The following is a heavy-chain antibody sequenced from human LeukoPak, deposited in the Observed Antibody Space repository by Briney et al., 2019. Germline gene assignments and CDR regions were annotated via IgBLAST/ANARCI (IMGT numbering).Heavy chain of an antibody. V-gene: IGHV3-11*04. D-gene: IGHD6-19*01. J-gene: IGHJ4*02. CDR1: GFTFSDYY. CDR3: AREVAVAGKSAPFDY. Sequence: GGSLRLSCAASGFTFSDYYMSWIRQAPGKGLEWVSYISSSGSTIYYADSVKGRFTISRDNAKNSLYLQMNSLRAEDTAVYYCAREVAVAGKSAPFDYWGQGTLVTVSS. CDR2: ISSSGSTI.